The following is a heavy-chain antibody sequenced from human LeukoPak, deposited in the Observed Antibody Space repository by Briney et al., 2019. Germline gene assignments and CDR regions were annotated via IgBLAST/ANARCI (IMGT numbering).Heavy chain of an antibody. CDR2: IYYSGST. V-gene: IGHV4-59*01. J-gene: IGHJ6*04. CDR3: AGEFYYYGRDV. Sequence: PSETLSLTCTVSGGSISSYYWSWIRQPPGKGLEWIGYIYYSGSTNYNPSLKSRVTISVDTSKNQFSLKLSSVTAADTAVYYCAGEFYYYGRDVGGKGTTVTVSS. CDR1: GGSISSYY.